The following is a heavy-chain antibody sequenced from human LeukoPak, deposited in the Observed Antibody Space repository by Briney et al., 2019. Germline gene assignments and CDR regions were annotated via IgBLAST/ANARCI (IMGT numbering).Heavy chain of an antibody. CDR1: GFTFSSYW. D-gene: IGHD6-19*01. CDR2: IKQDGSEK. J-gene: IGHJ4*02. V-gene: IGHV3-7*01. Sequence: GGSLRLSCAASGFTFSSYWMSWVRQAPGKGLEGVANIKQDGSEKYYVDSVKGRFTISRDNAKNSLYLQMNSLRSEDTAVYYCAKASSGWYTYYFDYWGQGTLVTVSS. CDR3: AKASSGWYTYYFDY.